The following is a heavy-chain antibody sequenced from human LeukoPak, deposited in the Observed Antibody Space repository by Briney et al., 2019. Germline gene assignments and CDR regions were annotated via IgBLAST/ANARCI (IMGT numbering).Heavy chain of an antibody. CDR1: GGSISSSSYY. CDR3: ARGGVGLWLNYYYMDV. V-gene: IGHV4-39*07. D-gene: IGHD5-18*01. J-gene: IGHJ6*03. CDR2: IYYSGST. Sequence: SETLSLTCTVSGGSISSSSYYWGWIRQPPGKGLEWIGSIYYSGSTYYNPSLKSRVTISVDTSKNQFSLKLSSVTAAVTAVYYCARGGVGLWLNYYYMDVWGKGTTVTVSS.